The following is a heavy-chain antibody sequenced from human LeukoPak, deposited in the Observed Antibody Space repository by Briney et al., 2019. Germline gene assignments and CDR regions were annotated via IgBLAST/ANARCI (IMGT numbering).Heavy chain of an antibody. J-gene: IGHJ4*02. Sequence: GGSLRLSCAASGFLLSAYSIHSVRQAPRKRLEFVSPIIANVRKTYYANSVKGRLTISRDNSKNTMYLQMGSLRPEDMGVYYCARVGLGSGLDYWGQGTLVTVSS. CDR2: IIANVRKT. D-gene: IGHD1-26*01. CDR3: ARVGLGSGLDY. V-gene: IGHV3-64*01. CDR1: GFLLSAYS.